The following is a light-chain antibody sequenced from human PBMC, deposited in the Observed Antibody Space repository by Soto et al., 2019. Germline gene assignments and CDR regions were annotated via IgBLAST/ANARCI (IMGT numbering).Light chain of an antibody. V-gene: IGLV2-14*01. J-gene: IGLJ2*01. CDR3: SSYTSSSTVV. Sequence: QSVLTQPASVSGSPGQSITISCTGTSSDVGGYNYVSWYQQQPGKAPKLMIYDVSNRPSGVSNRFSGSKSGNTASLTISGLQAEDEADYYCSSYTSSSTVVFGAGTKLTVL. CDR2: DVS. CDR1: SSDVGGYNY.